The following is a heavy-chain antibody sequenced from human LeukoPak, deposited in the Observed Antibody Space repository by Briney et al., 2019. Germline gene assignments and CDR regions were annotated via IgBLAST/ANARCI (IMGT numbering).Heavy chain of an antibody. CDR1: GFTFSSYA. J-gene: IGHJ4*02. V-gene: IGHV3-23*01. D-gene: IGHD6-19*01. CDR2: ISGSGGST. CDR3: AKGRDSSGWYEVFDY. Sequence: GGSLRLSCAASGFTFSSYAMSWVRQAPGKGLEWVSAISGSGGSTYYADSVKGRFTISRDNSKNTLYLQMNSLRAEDTAVYYCAKGRDSSGWYEVFDYWGQGTLVTVPS.